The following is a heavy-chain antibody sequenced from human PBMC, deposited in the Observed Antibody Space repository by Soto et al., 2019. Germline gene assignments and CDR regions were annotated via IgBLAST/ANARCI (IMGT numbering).Heavy chain of an antibody. CDR1: GGSISSYY. J-gene: IGHJ5*02. D-gene: IGHD6-13*01. CDR3: AREWGLRAAAGKNWFDP. V-gene: IGHV4-59*01. CDR2: IYYSGST. Sequence: SATLSLTCTVSGGSISSYYWSWIRQPPGKGLEGIGYIYYSGSTNYNPSLKSRVTISVDTSKNQFSLKLSSVTAADTAVYYCAREWGLRAAAGKNWFDPWGQGPLVTVSS.